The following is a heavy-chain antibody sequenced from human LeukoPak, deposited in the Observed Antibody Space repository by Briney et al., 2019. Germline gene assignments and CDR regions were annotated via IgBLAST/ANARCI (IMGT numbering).Heavy chain of an antibody. CDR2: IIPIFGTA. D-gene: IGHD5-18*01. V-gene: IGHV1-69*06. CDR3: ARDRYSYDFYYYYYYMDV. Sequence: GASVKVSCKASGYTFTSYYMHWVRQAPGQGLEWMGGIIPIFGTANYAQKFQGRVTITADKSTSTAYMELSSLRSEDTAVYYCARDRYSYDFYYYYYYMDVWGKGTTVTVSS. CDR1: GYTFTSYY. J-gene: IGHJ6*03.